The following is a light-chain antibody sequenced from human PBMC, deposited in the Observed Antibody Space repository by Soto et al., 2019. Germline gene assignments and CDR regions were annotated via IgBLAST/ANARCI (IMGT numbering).Light chain of an antibody. CDR2: GAS. Sequence: EIVMTQSPATLSVSPGERATLSCRASRTVIRNNLAWHQQKPGQTPRLLVYGASNRATGIPDRFSGSGSGTDFTLTISRLQPEDFAVYYCQQYASSPLTFGGGTKVDIK. V-gene: IGKV3-20*01. J-gene: IGKJ4*01. CDR3: QQYASSPLT. CDR1: RTVIRNN.